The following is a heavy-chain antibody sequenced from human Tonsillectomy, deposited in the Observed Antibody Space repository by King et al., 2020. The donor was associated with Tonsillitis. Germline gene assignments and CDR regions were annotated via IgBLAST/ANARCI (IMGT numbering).Heavy chain of an antibody. V-gene: IGHV3-15*01. J-gene: IGHJ6*02. CDR3: TTSGSGSFYYYYGMDV. D-gene: IGHD3-10*01. Sequence: VQLVESGGGLVKPGGSLRLSCAASGFTFSNAWMSWVRQAPGKGLEWVGRIKSKTDGGTTDYAAPVKGRFTISRDGSKNTLYLQMNSLKTEDTAVYYCTTSGSGSFYYYYGMDVWGQGTTVTVSS. CDR1: GFTFSNAW. CDR2: IKSKTDGGTT.